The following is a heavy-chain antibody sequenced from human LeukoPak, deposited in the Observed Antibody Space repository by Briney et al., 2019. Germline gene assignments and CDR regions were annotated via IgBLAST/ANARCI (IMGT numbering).Heavy chain of an antibody. Sequence: ASVKVSCKASGGTFSSYAISWVRQAPGQGLEWMGWISAYNGNTNYAQKLQGRVTMTTDTSTSTAYMELRSLRSDDTAVYYCARVRYSSSWYRGPFDYWGQGTLVTVSS. J-gene: IGHJ4*02. V-gene: IGHV1-18*01. CDR1: GGTFSSYA. CDR2: ISAYNGNT. D-gene: IGHD6-13*01. CDR3: ARVRYSSSWYRGPFDY.